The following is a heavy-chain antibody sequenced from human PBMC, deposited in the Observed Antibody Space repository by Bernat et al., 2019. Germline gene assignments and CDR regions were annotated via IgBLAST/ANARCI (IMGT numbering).Heavy chain of an antibody. V-gene: IGHV3-33*01. CDR2: IWYDGSNK. CDR1: GFTFSSYG. Sequence: QVQLVESGGGVVQPGRSLRLSCAASGFTFSSYGMHWVRQTPGKGLEWVAVIWYDGSNKYYADSVKGRFTISRDNSKNTLYLQMNSLRAEDTAVYYCARDYSSGYFNWFDPWGQGTLVTVSS. D-gene: IGHD3-22*01. J-gene: IGHJ5*02. CDR3: ARDYSSGYFNWFDP.